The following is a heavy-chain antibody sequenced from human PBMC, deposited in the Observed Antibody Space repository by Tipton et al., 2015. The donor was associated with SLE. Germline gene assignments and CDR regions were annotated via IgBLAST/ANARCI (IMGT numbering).Heavy chain of an antibody. J-gene: IGHJ6*02. Sequence: SLRLSCTTFGFTFGDYPLSWVRQAPGKGLEWVSSISSSSSYIYYADSVKGRFTISRDNSKNTVFLQMNSLRVEDTAIYYCAKEQRGASYGMDVWGQGTRSPSP. V-gene: IGHV3-21*04. CDR1: GFTFGDYP. CDR2: ISSSSSYI. CDR3: AKEQRGASYGMDV. D-gene: IGHD6-25*01.